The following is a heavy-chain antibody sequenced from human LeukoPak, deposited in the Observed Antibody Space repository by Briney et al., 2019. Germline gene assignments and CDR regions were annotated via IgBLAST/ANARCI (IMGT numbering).Heavy chain of an antibody. J-gene: IGHJ3*02. Sequence: GGTPRLSPALSRVTLSRNSTKTGPDSPQKGHESVLDITSSIRVIYYADAVKGPFTISRDNAKNSLYLQMNSLRDEDTAVYYCARDQYSGHWYYALDIWGQGTMVTVSS. CDR3: ARDQYSGHWYYALDI. D-gene: IGHD6-19*01. CDR2: ITSSIRVI. V-gene: IGHV3-48*02. CDR1: RVTLSRNS.